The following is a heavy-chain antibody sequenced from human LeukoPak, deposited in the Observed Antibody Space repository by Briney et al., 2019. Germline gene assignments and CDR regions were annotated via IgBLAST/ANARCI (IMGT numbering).Heavy chain of an antibody. CDR3: ARLHLSKWLLTYEDGDY. D-gene: IGHD3-22*01. CDR2: ISSSSSTI. V-gene: IGHV3-48*01. Sequence: GGSLRLSCAASGFTFSTYSMNWVRQAPGKGLEWVSYISSSSSTIYYADSLKGRFTISRDNAKNSLYLQMNSLRAEDTAVYYCARLHLSKWLLTYEDGDYWGQGTLVTASS. CDR1: GFTFSTYS. J-gene: IGHJ4*02.